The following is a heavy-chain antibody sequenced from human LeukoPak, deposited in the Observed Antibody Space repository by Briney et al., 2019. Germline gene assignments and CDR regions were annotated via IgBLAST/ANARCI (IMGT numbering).Heavy chain of an antibody. CDR1: GGSISSGGYY. Sequence: SQTLSLTCTVSGGSISSGGYYWSWIRQHPGKGLEWIRYIYYSGSTYYNPSLKSRVTISVDTSKNQFSLKLSSVTAADTAVYYCARLPHGYSYDYFDYWGQGTLVTVSS. V-gene: IGHV4-31*03. D-gene: IGHD5-18*01. CDR2: IYYSGST. J-gene: IGHJ4*02. CDR3: ARLPHGYSYDYFDY.